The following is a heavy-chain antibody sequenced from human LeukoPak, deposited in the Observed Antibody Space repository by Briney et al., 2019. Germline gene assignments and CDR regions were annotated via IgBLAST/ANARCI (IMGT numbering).Heavy chain of an antibody. D-gene: IGHD3-10*01. V-gene: IGHV3-21*01. CDR1: GFTFSSYS. CDR2: ISSSSSYI. J-gene: IGHJ4*02. Sequence: PGGSLRLSCAASGFTFSSYSMNWVRQAPGKGLEWASSISSSSSYIYYADSVKGRFTISRDNAKNSLYLQMNSLRAEDTAVYYCARDQRESDFDYWGQGTLVTVSS. CDR3: ARDQRESDFDY.